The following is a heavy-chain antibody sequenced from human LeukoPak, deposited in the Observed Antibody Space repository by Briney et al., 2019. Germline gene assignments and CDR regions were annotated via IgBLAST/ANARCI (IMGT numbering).Heavy chain of an antibody. CDR3: ARNFSPDFDY. CDR2: TYFRSKWIH. D-gene: IGHD1-14*01. CDR1: GDSVSSSTSA. J-gene: IGHJ4*02. Sequence: SQTLSLTCAISGDSVSSSTSAWSWIRQSPSRGLEWLGRTYFRSKWIHDYALSVGGRITINPDTSKNQVSLQLNSMTPEDTAIYYCARNFSPDFDYWGQGTLVTVSS. V-gene: IGHV6-1*01.